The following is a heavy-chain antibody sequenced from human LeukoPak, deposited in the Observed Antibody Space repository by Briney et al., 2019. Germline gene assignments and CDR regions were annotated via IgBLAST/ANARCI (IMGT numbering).Heavy chain of an antibody. CDR3: ARSAYNYGYVYFDH. CDR1: GYTFTSCF. J-gene: IGHJ4*02. V-gene: IGHV1-2*02. CDR2: IDPNSDNI. Sequence: ASVKVSCKASGYTFTSCFIHYVRQAPGQGLEWMGWIDPNSDNIRYSETFKDRVTMTRDTSTNTAYMELSWLRSDDTAVYYCARSAYNYGYVYFDHWGQGTLVIVSS. D-gene: IGHD5-18*01.